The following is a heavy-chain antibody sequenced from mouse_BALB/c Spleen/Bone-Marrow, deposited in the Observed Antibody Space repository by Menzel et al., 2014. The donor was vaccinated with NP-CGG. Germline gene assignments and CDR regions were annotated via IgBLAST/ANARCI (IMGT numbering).Heavy chain of an antibody. CDR1: GFTFSSYG. D-gene: IGHD1-1*01. CDR2: INSNGCST. J-gene: IGHJ2*01. CDR3: ARDYYGSSDY. V-gene: IGHV5-6-3*01. Sequence: EVKLMESGGGLVQPGGSLKLSCAASGFTFSSYGMSWVRQTPDKRLELVATINSNGCSTYYPDSVKGRFTISRDNAKNTLYLQMSSLKSEDTAMYYCARDYYGSSDYWGQGTTLTVSS.